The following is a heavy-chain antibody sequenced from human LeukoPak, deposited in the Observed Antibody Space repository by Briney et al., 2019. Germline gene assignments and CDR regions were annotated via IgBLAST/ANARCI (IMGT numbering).Heavy chain of an antibody. J-gene: IGHJ4*02. V-gene: IGHV4-4*07. CDR3: ARGQSGYYDY. Sequence: PSETLSLTCTVSGGSISGYYWSWIRQPAGKGLEWIGRIYPSGITNYNPSLRSRVNMSLDTSKNQFSLKVSSVTAADTAVYYCARGQSGYYDYWGQGPRVTVSS. D-gene: IGHD3-3*01. CDR2: IYPSGIT. CDR1: GGSISGYY.